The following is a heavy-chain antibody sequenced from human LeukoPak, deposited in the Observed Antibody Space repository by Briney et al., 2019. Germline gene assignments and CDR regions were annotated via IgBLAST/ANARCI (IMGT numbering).Heavy chain of an antibody. CDR1: GFTFSSYG. J-gene: IGHJ2*01. Sequence: PGGSLRLSCAASGFTFSSYGMHWVRQAPGRGLEYVAGINSNGGTTSYKDSVKGRFTISRDNSRNTLYLQVGSLRVEDMAVYYCARRWPARDTVIVSTKIKWFFDLWGRGTLVTVSS. CDR3: ARRWPARDTVIVSTKIKWFFDL. CDR2: INSNGGTT. D-gene: IGHD4-11*01. V-gene: IGHV3-64*02.